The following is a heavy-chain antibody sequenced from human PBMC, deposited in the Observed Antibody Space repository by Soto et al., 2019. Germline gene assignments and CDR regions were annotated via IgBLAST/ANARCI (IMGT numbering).Heavy chain of an antibody. J-gene: IGHJ6*02. CDR3: ARDREYQLLFQRDYYYYGTDV. D-gene: IGHD2-2*01. CDR2: IWYDGRNK. Sequence: QVQLVESGGGVVQPGRSLRLSCAASGFTFSSYGMHWVRQAPGKGLEWVAVIWYDGRNKYYADSVKGRFTISRDNSKNTLYLQMNSLRAEDTAVYYCARDREYQLLFQRDYYYYGTDVWGQGPKVPVSS. V-gene: IGHV3-33*01. CDR1: GFTFSSYG.